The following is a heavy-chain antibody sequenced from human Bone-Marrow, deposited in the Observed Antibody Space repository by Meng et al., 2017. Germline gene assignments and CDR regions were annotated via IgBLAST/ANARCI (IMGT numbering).Heavy chain of an antibody. Sequence: GESLKISCAASGFTFNSYWMHWVRQVPGKGLVWVSRINGDGTRTTYADSVKGRFTISRDNAKNTLYLQMNSLRAEDTAVYYCARDDFSEGYIEFWGQGTLVTVSS. CDR2: INGDGTRT. CDR1: GFTFNSYW. D-gene: IGHD4-11*01. CDR3: ARDDFSEGYIEF. V-gene: IGHV3-74*01. J-gene: IGHJ4*02.